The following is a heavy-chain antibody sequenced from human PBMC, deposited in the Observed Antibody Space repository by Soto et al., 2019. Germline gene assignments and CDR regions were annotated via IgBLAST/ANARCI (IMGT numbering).Heavy chain of an antibody. CDR1: GASIRNYY. CDR3: ASSDGHPGDFFYYNGMDV. V-gene: IGHV4-4*08. D-gene: IGHD3-10*01. CDR2: VYTPDYT. Sequence: ETLSLTSSDSGASIRNYYWHWVRQLPGKGLEWIGYVYTPDYTRYNSSLKSRVTISVDTSKSQFSLRLNSVTAADTAVYYCASSDGHPGDFFYYNGMDVWGQGTTVTVSS. J-gene: IGHJ6*02.